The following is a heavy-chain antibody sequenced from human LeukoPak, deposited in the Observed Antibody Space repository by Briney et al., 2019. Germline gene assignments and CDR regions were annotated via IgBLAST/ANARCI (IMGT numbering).Heavy chain of an antibody. Sequence: SVEVSCKASGGTFSSYAISWVRQAPGQGLEWMGGIIPIFGTANYAQKFQGRVTITADESTSTAYMELSSLRSEDTAVYYCASGPEYYYDSYWGQGTLVTVSS. CDR1: GGTFSSYA. J-gene: IGHJ4*02. V-gene: IGHV1-69*13. CDR2: IIPIFGTA. CDR3: ASGPEYYYDSY. D-gene: IGHD3-22*01.